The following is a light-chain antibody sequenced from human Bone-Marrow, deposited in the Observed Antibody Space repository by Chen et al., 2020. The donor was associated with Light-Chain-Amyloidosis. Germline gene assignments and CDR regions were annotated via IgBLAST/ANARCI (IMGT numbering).Light chain of an antibody. J-gene: IGLJ1*01. CDR3: RVWDGSSHRYV. CDR1: NIGSKS. V-gene: IGLV3-21*02. CDR2: DDS. Sequence: SYVLTQPPSVSVAPGQSASITCGGNNIGSKSVHSYQQKPGQAPVLVVYDDSDRPSGTPERFSGSNAGNAATLSISRVGAGDEADYSCRVWDGSSHRYVFGTGSKVTVL.